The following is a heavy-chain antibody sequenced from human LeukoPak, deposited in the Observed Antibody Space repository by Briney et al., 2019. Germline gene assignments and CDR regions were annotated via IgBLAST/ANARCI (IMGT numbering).Heavy chain of an antibody. CDR3: ARSVSAYAGRGWFDP. V-gene: IGHV4-39*07. D-gene: IGHD5-12*01. CDR2: MYYTGTT. CDR1: GGSIRSLGYS. Sequence: PSETLSLTCSVSGGSIRSLGYSWGWIRQPPGKGLEWIASMYYTGTTYYNPSLKSRVTMSVDTSKNQFSLNLTSVTAADTAVFYCARSVSAYAGRGWFDPWGQGALVTVSS. J-gene: IGHJ5*02.